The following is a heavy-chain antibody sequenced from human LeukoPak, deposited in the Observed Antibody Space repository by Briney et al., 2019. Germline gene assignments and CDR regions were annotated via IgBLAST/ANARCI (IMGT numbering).Heavy chain of an antibody. CDR2: ISYDGSNK. Sequence: PGRSLRLSCAASGFTFSSYAMHWVRQAPGKGLEWVAVISYDGSNKYYADSVKGRFTISRDNSKNTLYLQMNSLRAEDTAVYYCARDSDCSSTSCYSGGFDYWGQGTLVTVSS. V-gene: IGHV3-30-3*01. CDR1: GFTFSSYA. D-gene: IGHD2-2*01. J-gene: IGHJ4*02. CDR3: ARDSDCSSTSCYSGGFDY.